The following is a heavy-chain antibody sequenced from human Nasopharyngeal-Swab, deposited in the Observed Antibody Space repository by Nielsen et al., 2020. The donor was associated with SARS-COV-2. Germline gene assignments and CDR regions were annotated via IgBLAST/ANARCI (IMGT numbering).Heavy chain of an antibody. CDR3: ARGGYYYTDY. V-gene: IGHV4-34*01. J-gene: IGHJ4*02. D-gene: IGHD3-10*01. Sequence: SETLSLTCAVYGGSFSGYYWSWIRQPPGKGLEWIGEINHSGSTNYNPSLKSRVTISVDTSKNQFSLKLSSVTAADTAVYYCARGGYYYTDYWGQGTLVTVSS. CDR1: GGSFSGYY. CDR2: INHSGST.